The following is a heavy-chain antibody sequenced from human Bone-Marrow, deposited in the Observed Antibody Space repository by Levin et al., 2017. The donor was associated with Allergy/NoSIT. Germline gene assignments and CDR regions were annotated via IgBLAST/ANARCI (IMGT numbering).Heavy chain of an antibody. J-gene: IGHJ2*01. CDR3: AKDPGYGDYSSYWYFDL. CDR2: VSGSGDST. D-gene: IGHD4-17*01. Sequence: GGSLRLSCVVSGFTFRNYVVSWVRQVPGKGLEWVSSVSGSGDSTYYADSVRGRFTISRDNSKNTLYLQMNSLRAEDTAVYYCAKDPGYGDYSSYWYFDLWGRGTLVTVSS. V-gene: IGHV3-23*01. CDR1: GFTFRNYV.